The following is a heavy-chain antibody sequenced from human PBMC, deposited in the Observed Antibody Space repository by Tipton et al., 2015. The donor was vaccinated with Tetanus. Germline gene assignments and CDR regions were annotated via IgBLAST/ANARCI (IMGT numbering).Heavy chain of an antibody. Sequence: SLRLSCAASGFIFSDFWMTWVRQAPGKGLEWVARTSDDGGAKYSADSVKGRFTISRDNAENTLFLQMSSLRAEDTAVYYCAKMGQGYFASWGQGTLVTVSP. V-gene: IGHV3-7*03. J-gene: IGHJ4*02. CDR1: GFIFSDFW. D-gene: IGHD1-26*01. CDR2: TSDDGGAK. CDR3: AKMGQGYFAS.